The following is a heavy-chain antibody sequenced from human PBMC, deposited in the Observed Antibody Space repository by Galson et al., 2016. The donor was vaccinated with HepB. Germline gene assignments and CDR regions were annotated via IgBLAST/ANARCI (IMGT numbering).Heavy chain of an antibody. CDR3: ARGEYSGSDF. D-gene: IGHD3-10*01. J-gene: IGHJ4*02. CDR2: TYYRSKWYR. V-gene: IGHV6-1*01. Sequence: CAISGDSVSSTDGVAWNWIRQSPSRGLEWLGRTYYRSKWYREYAVSLKGRVTVNPDTARNQLSLQLNSVTPDDTGVYYCARGEYSGSDFWGQGSLVTVSS. CDR1: GDSVSSTDGVA.